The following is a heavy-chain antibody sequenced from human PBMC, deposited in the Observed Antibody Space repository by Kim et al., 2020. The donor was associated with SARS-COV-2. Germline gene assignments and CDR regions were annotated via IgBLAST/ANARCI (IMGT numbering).Heavy chain of an antibody. CDR3: AKDMGSSGYSYMYLDL. J-gene: IGHJ2*01. V-gene: IGHV3-23*01. Sequence: CVKGRSHNSRDNSKNTLYLNMNSLRTEDTAVYYCAKDMGSSGYSYMYLDLWGRGTLVTVSS. D-gene: IGHD5-18*01.